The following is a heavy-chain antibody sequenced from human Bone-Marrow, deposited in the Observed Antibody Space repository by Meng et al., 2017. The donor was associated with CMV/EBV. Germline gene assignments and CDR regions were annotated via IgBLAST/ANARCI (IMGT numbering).Heavy chain of an antibody. J-gene: IGHJ4*02. CDR1: GGSISSYY. CDR3: ARDRYGTIAY. Sequence: SETLFLTCTVSGGSISSYYWSWIRQPPGKGLEWIGYIYYSGSTNYNPSLKSRVTISVDTSKNQFSLKLSSVTAADTAVYFCARDRYGTIAYWRQGTLVTFTS. CDR2: IYYSGST. V-gene: IGHV4-59*01. D-gene: IGHD1-14*01.